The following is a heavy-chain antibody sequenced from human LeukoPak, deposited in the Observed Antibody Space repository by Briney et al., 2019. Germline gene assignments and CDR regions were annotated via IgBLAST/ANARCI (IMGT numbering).Heavy chain of an antibody. V-gene: IGHV4-39*01. D-gene: IGHD3-16*02. Sequence: SETLSLTCTVCGGSISSPTYYWAWIRQPPGQELEWIKTIHYSGSTYDNPSLKSRFNMSVDTSKNQFFLKLSSVTAADTAVYYCARLGGYHDPPDYWGQGTLVTVSS. CDR1: GGSISSPTYY. CDR2: IHYSGST. CDR3: ARLGGYHDPPDY. J-gene: IGHJ4*02.